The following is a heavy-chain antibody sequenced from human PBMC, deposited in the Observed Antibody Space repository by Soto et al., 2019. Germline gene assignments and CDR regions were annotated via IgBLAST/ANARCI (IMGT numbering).Heavy chain of an antibody. D-gene: IGHD3-16*01. Sequence: VQLVQSGAEVKKPGASVTVSCKTSGYTFTGYYIYWVRQAPGQGLEWMGRINSNTGDTRYAQRLQGKVTMTSDTSINTADMELRSLKSNDTAVYYCARSVGGAEYLQFWGQGTLVTVSS. J-gene: IGHJ1*01. CDR2: INSNTGDT. CDR3: ARSVGGAEYLQF. CDR1: GYTFTGYY. V-gene: IGHV1-2*06.